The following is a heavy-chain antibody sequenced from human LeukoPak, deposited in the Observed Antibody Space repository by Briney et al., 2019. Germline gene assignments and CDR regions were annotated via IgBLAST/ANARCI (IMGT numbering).Heavy chain of an antibody. Sequence: GGSLRLSCAASGFTFSDYAMRWVRQAPGKGLEWPSEISGGGDGAYHADSVKGRFTISRDNSKNTLYLQMNSLRAEDTAVYYCTTSWPKVREGDQWGQGTLVTVSS. D-gene: IGHD3-10*01. CDR1: GFTFSDYA. J-gene: IGHJ4*02. CDR2: ISGGGDGA. V-gene: IGHV3-23*01. CDR3: TTSWPKVREGDQ.